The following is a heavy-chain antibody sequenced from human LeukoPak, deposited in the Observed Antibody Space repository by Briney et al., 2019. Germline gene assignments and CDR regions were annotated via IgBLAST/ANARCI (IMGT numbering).Heavy chain of an antibody. CDR2: IYSDGKT. CDR1: GFTVSINY. V-gene: IGHV3-53*01. CDR3: AKPLDNWNERDAFDI. D-gene: IGHD1-20*01. Sequence: PSGGSLRLSCAASGFTVSINYMSWVRQAPGKGLEWVSVIYSDGKTDYADSVKGRFTISRDNAKNSLYLQMNSLRAEDTAVYYCAKPLDNWNERDAFDIWGQGTMVTVSS. J-gene: IGHJ3*02.